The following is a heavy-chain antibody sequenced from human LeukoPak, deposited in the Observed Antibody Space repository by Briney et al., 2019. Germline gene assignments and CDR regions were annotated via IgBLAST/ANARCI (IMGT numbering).Heavy chain of an antibody. CDR3: ARGKANYYDNSGYPYYYYYGMDV. CDR2: ISSNGGST. Sequence: PGGSLRLSCAASGFTFSSYAMHWVRQAPGKGLEYVSAISSNGGSTYYANSVKGRFTISRDNSKNTLYLQMGSLRAEDMAVYYCARGKANYYDNSGYPYYYYYGMDVWGQGTTVTVSS. V-gene: IGHV3-64*01. J-gene: IGHJ6*02. D-gene: IGHD3-22*01. CDR1: GFTFSSYA.